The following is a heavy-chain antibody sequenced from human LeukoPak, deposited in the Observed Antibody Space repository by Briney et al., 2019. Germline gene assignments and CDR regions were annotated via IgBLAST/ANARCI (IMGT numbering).Heavy chain of an antibody. CDR1: GGSISSSSYY. CDR3: ARTLTGDWRRVGYYFDY. Sequence: PSETLSLTCTVSGGSISSSSYYWGWIRQPPGKGLEWIGRIYYSGSTYYNPSLKSRVTISVDTSKNQFSLKLSSVTAADTAVYYCARTLTGDWRRVGYYFDYWGQGTLVTVSS. CDR2: IYYSGST. J-gene: IGHJ4*02. V-gene: IGHV4-39*01. D-gene: IGHD7-27*01.